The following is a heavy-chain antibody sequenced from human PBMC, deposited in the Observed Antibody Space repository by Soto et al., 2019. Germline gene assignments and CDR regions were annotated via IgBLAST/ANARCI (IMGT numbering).Heavy chain of an antibody. D-gene: IGHD3-22*01. CDR3: ASSYYYDSSGPEWGY. V-gene: IGHV1-69*06. CDR1: CGTFSSYA. Sequence: ASVKVSCKASCGTFSSYAISWVRQAPGQGLEWMGGIIPIFGTANYAQKFQGRVTITADKSTSTAYMELSSLGSEDTAVYYCASSYYYDSSGPEWGYWGQGTLVTVSS. J-gene: IGHJ4*02. CDR2: IIPIFGTA.